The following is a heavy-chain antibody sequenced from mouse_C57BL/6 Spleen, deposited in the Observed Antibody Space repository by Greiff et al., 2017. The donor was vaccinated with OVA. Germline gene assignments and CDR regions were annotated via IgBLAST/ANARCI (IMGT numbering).Heavy chain of an antibody. CDR1: GYTFTSYW. CDR2: IDPADSYT. J-gene: IGHJ4*01. D-gene: IGHD1-1*01. V-gene: IGHV1-50*01. Sequence: QVQLQQPGAELVKPGASVKLSCKASGYTFTSYWMQWVKQRPGQGLEWIGEIDPADSYTNYNQKFKGKATLTVDTSSSTAYMQLSSLTSEDSAVYYCASGPTTNYAMDYWGQGTSVTVSS. CDR3: ASGPTTNYAMDY.